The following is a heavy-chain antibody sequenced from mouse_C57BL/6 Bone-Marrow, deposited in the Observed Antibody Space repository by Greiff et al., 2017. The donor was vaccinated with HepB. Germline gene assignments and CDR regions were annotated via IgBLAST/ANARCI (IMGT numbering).Heavy chain of an antibody. CDR2: IYPRSGNT. CDR3: AREGSASSGYPFAY. V-gene: IGHV1-81*01. Sequence: VQLQQSGAELARPGASVKLSCKASGYTFTSSGISWVKQRTGQGLEWIGEIYPRSGNTYYNEKFKGKATLTADKSSSTAYMELRSLTSEDSAVYFCAREGSASSGYPFAYWGQGTLVTVSA. J-gene: IGHJ3*01. CDR1: GYTFTSSG. D-gene: IGHD3-2*02.